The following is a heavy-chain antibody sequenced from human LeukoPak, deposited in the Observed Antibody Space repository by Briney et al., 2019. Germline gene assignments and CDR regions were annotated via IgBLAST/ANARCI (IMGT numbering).Heavy chain of an antibody. D-gene: IGHD4-17*01. CDR1: GYTFTSYG. V-gene: IGHV1-18*01. CDR3: ARGGVDYGDFYYYYMDV. J-gene: IGHJ6*03. CDR2: ISAYNGNT. Sequence: ASVKVSCKASGYTFTSYGISWVRQAPGQGLEWMGWISAYNGNTNYAQKLQGGVTMTTDTSTSTAYMELRSLRSDDTAVYCCARGGVDYGDFYYYYMDVWGKGTTVTVSS.